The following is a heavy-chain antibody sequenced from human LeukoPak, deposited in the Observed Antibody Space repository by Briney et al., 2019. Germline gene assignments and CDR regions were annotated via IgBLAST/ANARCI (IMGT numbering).Heavy chain of an antibody. CDR2: ISSSSSYI. V-gene: IGHV3-21*01. Sequence: PGGSLRLSCAASGFTFSSYSVNWVRQAPGKGLEWVSSISSSSSYIYYADSVKGRFTISRDNAKNSLYLQMNSLRAEDTAVYYCARDPTYYYDSSGYYPFDYWGQGTLVTVSS. CDR1: GFTFSSYS. J-gene: IGHJ4*02. CDR3: ARDPTYYYDSSGYYPFDY. D-gene: IGHD3-22*01.